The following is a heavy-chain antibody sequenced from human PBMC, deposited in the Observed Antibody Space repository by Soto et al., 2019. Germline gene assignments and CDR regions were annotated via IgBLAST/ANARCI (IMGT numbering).Heavy chain of an antibody. CDR2: IYYSGST. CDR1: GGSVSSGSYY. CDR3: ARASGTAMVTYYFDY. Sequence: SETLSLTCTVSGGSVSSGSYYWSWIRQPPGKGLEWIGYIYYSGSTNYNPSLKSRVTISVDTSKNQFSLKLSSVTAADTAVYYCARASGTAMVTYYFDYWGQGTLVTVSS. D-gene: IGHD5-18*01. V-gene: IGHV4-61*01. J-gene: IGHJ4*02.